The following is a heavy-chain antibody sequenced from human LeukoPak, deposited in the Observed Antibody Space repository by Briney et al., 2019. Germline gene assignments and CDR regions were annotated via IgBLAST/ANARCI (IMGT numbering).Heavy chain of an antibody. D-gene: IGHD3-3*01. Sequence: SDTLSLTCTVSGGSINGYYWSWIRQPPGKGLEWIAYIYSSGSTNYNPSLKSRVTISVDTSKNQVSLKLNSVTDADTAVYYCARHGADVTTIPDYSYYYMDVWGKGTTVTVSS. V-gene: IGHV4-4*09. J-gene: IGHJ6*03. CDR3: ARHGADVTTIPDYSYYYMDV. CDR2: IYSSGST. CDR1: GGSINGYY.